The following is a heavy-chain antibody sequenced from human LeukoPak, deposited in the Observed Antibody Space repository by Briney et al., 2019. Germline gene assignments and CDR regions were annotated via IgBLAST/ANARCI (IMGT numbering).Heavy chain of an antibody. CDR1: GFTLSSYA. V-gene: IGHV3-30*04. CDR3: ARDNGYSGYDVPDY. CDR2: ISYDGSNK. J-gene: IGHJ4*02. D-gene: IGHD5-12*01. Sequence: PGGSLRLSCAASGFTLSSYAMHWVRQAPGKGLEWVAVISYDGSNKYYADSVKGRFTISRDNSKNTLYLQMNSLRAEDTAVYYCARDNGYSGYDVPDYWGQGTLVTVSS.